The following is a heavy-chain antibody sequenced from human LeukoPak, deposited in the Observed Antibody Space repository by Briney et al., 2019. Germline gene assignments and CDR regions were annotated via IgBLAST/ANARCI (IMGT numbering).Heavy chain of an antibody. D-gene: IGHD5/OR15-5a*01. CDR3: ARVITVYNVYEEVAEYFQY. CDR2: ISVSGGST. CDR1: GFTFSSYA. V-gene: IGHV3-23*01. J-gene: IGHJ1*01. Sequence: GGSLRLSCAASGFTFSSYAMSWVRQAPGKGLEWVSSISVSGGSTYYADSVRGRFTLSRDNSKSTLFLQINSLRAEDTAVYYCARVITVYNVYEEVAEYFQYWGQGTLVTVSS.